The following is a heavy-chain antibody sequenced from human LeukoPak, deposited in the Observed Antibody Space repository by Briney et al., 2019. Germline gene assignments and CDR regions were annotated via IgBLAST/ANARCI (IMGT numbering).Heavy chain of an antibody. CDR2: ISADGGST. J-gene: IGHJ4*02. V-gene: IGHV3-23*01. Sequence: AGGSLRLSCAASGXTFTTYAMTWVRQAPGKGLEWVSAISADGGSTYYADSVMGRFTISRDNSKNTLYLQMNSLRAEDTAVYYCAKGVSGDYGGCLEYWGQGTLVTVSS. CDR1: GXTFTTYA. D-gene: IGHD4-17*01. CDR3: AKGVSGDYGGCLEY.